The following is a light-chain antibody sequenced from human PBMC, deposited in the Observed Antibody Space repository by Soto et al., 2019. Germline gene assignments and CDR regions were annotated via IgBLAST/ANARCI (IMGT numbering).Light chain of an antibody. Sequence: EIVLTQSPGTPSLSPGERATLSCRASQSVSSSYLAWYQQKPGQAPRLLIYGASSRATGVPDRFSGSGSGTDFTLTISRLEPEDFAVYYCQQYTTSPPAYTFGQGTKLEIK. V-gene: IGKV3-20*01. CDR2: GAS. CDR1: QSVSSSY. J-gene: IGKJ2*01. CDR3: QQYTTSPPAYT.